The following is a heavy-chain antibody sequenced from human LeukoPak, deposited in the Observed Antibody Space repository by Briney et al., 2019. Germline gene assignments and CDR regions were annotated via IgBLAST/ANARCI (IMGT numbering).Heavy chain of an antibody. J-gene: IGHJ4*02. Sequence: PGGSLRLSCAASGFTFSSYGMSWVRQAPGKGLEWVSAISGSGGSTYYADSVKGRFTISRDNSKNTLYLQMNSLRAEDTAVYYCAKDSGSGLGSDFDYWGQGTLVTVSS. D-gene: IGHD6-19*01. CDR3: AKDSGSGLGSDFDY. V-gene: IGHV3-23*01. CDR1: GFTFSSYG. CDR2: ISGSGGST.